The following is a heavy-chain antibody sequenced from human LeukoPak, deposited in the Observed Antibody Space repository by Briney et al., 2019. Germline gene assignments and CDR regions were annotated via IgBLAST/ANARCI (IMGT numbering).Heavy chain of an antibody. Sequence: GGSLRLSCAASGFTFSSYWMHWVRQAPGKGLVWVSRINSDGSSTSYADSVKGRFTISRDNAKNTLYLQMNSLRAEDTAVYYCARGVGYCSSTSCYWWFDPWGQGTLITVSS. V-gene: IGHV3-74*01. CDR3: ARGVGYCSSTSCYWWFDP. D-gene: IGHD2-2*01. J-gene: IGHJ5*02. CDR2: INSDGSST. CDR1: GFTFSSYW.